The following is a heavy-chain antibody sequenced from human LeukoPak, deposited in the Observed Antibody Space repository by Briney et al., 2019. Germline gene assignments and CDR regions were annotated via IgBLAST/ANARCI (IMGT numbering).Heavy chain of an antibody. V-gene: IGHV4-59*08. J-gene: IGHJ3*02. CDR3: ARRPYTGSPSRAFDI. CDR1: GGSISSYY. Sequence: SETLSLTCTVSGGSISSYYWSWIRQPPGKGLEWIGYIYYSGSTYYSPSLKSRVTISVDTSNNQLSLRLTSVTAADTAVYYCARRPYTGSPSRAFDIWGQGTMVTVSS. CDR2: IYYSGST. D-gene: IGHD1-26*01.